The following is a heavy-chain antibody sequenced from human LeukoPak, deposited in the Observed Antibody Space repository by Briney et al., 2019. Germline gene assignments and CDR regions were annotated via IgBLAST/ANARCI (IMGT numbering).Heavy chain of an antibody. CDR3: ARDRTPDDAFDI. J-gene: IGHJ3*02. V-gene: IGHV3-21*01. Sequence: GGSLRLSCAASGFTFSTCNMNWVRQAPGKGLEWVSSISSGSSYIYYADSVKGRFTISRDNAKNSLYLQMNSLRAEDTAVYYCARDRTPDDAFDIWGQGTMVTVSS. CDR2: ISSGSSYI. CDR1: GFTFSTCN.